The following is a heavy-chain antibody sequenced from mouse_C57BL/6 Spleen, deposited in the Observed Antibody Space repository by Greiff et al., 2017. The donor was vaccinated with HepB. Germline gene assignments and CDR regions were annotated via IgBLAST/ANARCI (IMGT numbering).Heavy chain of an antibody. Sequence: EVQVVESGEGLVKPGGSLKLSCAASGFTFSSYAMSWVRQTPEKRLEWVAYISSGGDYIYYADTVKGRFTISRDNARNTLYLQMSSLKSEDTAMYYCTGGYDDYAMDYWGQGTSVTVSS. CDR2: ISSGGDYI. CDR1: GFTFSSYA. CDR3: TGGYDDYAMDY. J-gene: IGHJ4*01. V-gene: IGHV5-9-1*02. D-gene: IGHD2-12*01.